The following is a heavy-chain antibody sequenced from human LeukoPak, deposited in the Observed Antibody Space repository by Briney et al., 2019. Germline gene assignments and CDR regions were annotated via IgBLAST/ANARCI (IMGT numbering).Heavy chain of an antibody. CDR3: ARDSSSAIFGVVIADV. J-gene: IGHJ6*04. CDR2: IYSGGST. Sequence: ETLSLTCTVSGGSISSFYWSWIRQAPGKGLEWVSVIYSGGSTYYADSVKGRFTISRDNSKNTLYLQMNSLRAEDTAVYYCARDSSSAIFGVVIADVWGKGTTVTVSS. CDR1: GGSISSFY. V-gene: IGHV3-53*05. D-gene: IGHD3-3*01.